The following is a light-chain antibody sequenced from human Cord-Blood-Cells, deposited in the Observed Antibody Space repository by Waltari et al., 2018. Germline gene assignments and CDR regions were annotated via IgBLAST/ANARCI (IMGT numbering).Light chain of an antibody. CDR2: EVS. CDR1: SSDVGGYNY. CDR3: SSYTSSSNVV. Sequence: QSALTQPASVSGSPGQSITISCTGTSSDVGGYNYVSWYQQHPGKAPKLMIYEVSNRPSGVSKRVSGSKSGNTASLTISGLQAEDEADYYCSSYTSSSNVVFGGGTKLTVL. V-gene: IGLV2-14*01. J-gene: IGLJ2*01.